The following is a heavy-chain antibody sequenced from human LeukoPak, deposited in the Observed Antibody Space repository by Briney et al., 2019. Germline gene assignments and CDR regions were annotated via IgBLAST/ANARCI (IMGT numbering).Heavy chain of an antibody. Sequence: DPSETLSLTCAVYGGSFSGYYWSWIRQPPGKGLEWIGEINHSGSTNYNPSLKSRVTISVDTSKNQFSLKLSSVTAADTAVYYCARGPVLLWFGEPHYLDYWGQGTLVTVSS. CDR3: ARGPVLLWFGEPHYLDY. CDR1: GGSFSGYY. V-gene: IGHV4-34*01. D-gene: IGHD3-10*01. CDR2: INHSGST. J-gene: IGHJ4*02.